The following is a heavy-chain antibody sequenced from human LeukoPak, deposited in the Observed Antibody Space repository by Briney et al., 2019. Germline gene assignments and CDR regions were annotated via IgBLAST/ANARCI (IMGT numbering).Heavy chain of an antibody. J-gene: IGHJ4*02. CDR2: IYSGGST. CDR3: AKDRWGAVASFDY. CDR1: GFTVSSNY. V-gene: IGHV3-53*05. Sequence: GGSLRLSCAASGFTVSSNYMSWVRQAPGKGLEWVSVIYSGGSTYYADSVKGRFTISRDNSKNMLYLQMNSLGTEDTAMYYCAKDRWGAVASFDYWGQGTLVTVSS. D-gene: IGHD6-19*01.